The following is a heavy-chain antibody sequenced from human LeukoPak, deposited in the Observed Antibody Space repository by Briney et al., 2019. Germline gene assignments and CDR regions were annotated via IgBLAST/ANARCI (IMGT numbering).Heavy chain of an antibody. D-gene: IGHD4-23*01. V-gene: IGHV5-51*01. CDR3: ARHAMVVTPVDAFDI. Sequence: GESLKISCKGSGYSFTSYWIGWVRQMPGKGLEWMGIIYPGDSDTRYSPSFQGQVTISADKSISTAYLQWSSLKASDTAMYYCARHAMVVTPVDAFDIWGQGTMVTVSS. CDR1: GYSFTSYW. J-gene: IGHJ3*02. CDR2: IYPGDSDT.